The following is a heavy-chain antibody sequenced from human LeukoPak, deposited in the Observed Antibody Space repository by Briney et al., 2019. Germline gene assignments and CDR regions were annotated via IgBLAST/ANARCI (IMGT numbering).Heavy chain of an antibody. CDR1: GFTFSSYA. J-gene: IGHJ4*02. V-gene: IGHV3-30-3*01. D-gene: IGHD2-2*01. Sequence: GGSLRLSCAASGFTFSSYAMHWVRQAPGKGLEWVAVISYDGSNKYYADSVKGRFTISRDNSKNTLYLQMNSLRAEDTAVYYCARVPPSTGPAAPADYWGQGTLVTVSS. CDR3: ARVPPSTGPAAPADY. CDR2: ISYDGSNK.